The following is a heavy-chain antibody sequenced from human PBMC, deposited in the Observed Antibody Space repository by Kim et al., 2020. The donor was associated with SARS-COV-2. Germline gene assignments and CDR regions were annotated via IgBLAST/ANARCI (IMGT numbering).Heavy chain of an antibody. V-gene: IGHV3-48*02. CDR2: ISTSSTTI. J-gene: IGHJ1*01. CDR1: GITFSNFN. D-gene: IGHD2-15*01. CDR3: ARWQHGGPAEYFQH. Sequence: GWSLRLSCAASGITFSNFNMNWVHQAPGKGLEWVSYISTSSTTIYYADSVKGRFTISRDNDKNSLYLQMNSLRDEDTAVYYCARWQHGGPAEYFQHWGQGTLVTVSS.